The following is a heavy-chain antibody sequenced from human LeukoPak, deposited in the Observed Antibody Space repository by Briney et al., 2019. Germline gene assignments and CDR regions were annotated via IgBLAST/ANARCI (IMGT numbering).Heavy chain of an antibody. CDR1: GFTFSDYG. J-gene: IGHJ6*03. D-gene: IGHD3-10*01. V-gene: IGHV3-23*01. CDR3: ANMLPRLWGSGSYFGAPYSPFVGLGYMDV. Sequence: TGGSLRLSCAAAGFTFSDYGMNWVRQAPGKGLEWVSGISGSGISTYYADSVKGRFTISRDNSKNTLYLQINSLRVEDTAVYYCANMLPRLWGSGSYFGAPYSPFVGLGYMDVWGKGTTVTISS. CDR2: ISGSGIST.